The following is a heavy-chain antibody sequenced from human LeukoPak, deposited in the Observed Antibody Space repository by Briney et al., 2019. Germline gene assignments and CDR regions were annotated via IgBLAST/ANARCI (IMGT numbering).Heavy chain of an antibody. Sequence: SVKVSCRASGGTFSSDAISWVRQAPGQGLEWMGGIIPIFGTANYAQKFQGRVTITTDESTSTAYMELSSLRSEDTAVYYCASSSNWNYIMAYWGQGTLVTVSS. V-gene: IGHV1-69*05. D-gene: IGHD1-7*01. CDR1: GGTFSSDA. CDR3: ASSSNWNYIMAY. CDR2: IIPIFGTA. J-gene: IGHJ4*02.